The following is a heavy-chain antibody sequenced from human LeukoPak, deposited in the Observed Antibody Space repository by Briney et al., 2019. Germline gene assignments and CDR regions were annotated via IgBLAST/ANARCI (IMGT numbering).Heavy chain of an antibody. D-gene: IGHD1-1*01. CDR1: GGSISSGGYS. CDR2: IYYSGST. J-gene: IGHJ4*02. CDR3: ARVRGYPLYYFDY. V-gene: IGHV4-61*08. Sequence: PSETLSLTCAVSGGSISSGGYSWSWIRQPPGKGLEWIGYIYYSGSTNYNPSLKSRVTISVDTSKNQFSLKLSSVTAADTAVYYCARVRGYPLYYFDYWGQGTLVTVSS.